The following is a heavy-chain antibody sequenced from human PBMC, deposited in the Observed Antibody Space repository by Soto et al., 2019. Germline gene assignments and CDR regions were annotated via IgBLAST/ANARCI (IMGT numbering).Heavy chain of an antibody. CDR3: VTDVSGYSYGMNV. Sequence: PGGPLRLSCAASGFTFSNNCLDWVRQAPDKKLEWVGRSLNNAKSYTTDHAASVKDRFTISRDDSDNSLYLQMNSLKTEDTAVYYCVTDVSGYSYGMNVWGQGTTVIVSS. J-gene: IGHJ6*02. V-gene: IGHV3-72*01. CDR1: GFTFSNNC. CDR2: SLNNAKSYTT. D-gene: IGHD6-13*01.